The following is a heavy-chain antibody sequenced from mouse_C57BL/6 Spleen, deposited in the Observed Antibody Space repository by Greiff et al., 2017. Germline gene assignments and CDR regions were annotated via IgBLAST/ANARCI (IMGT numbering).Heavy chain of an antibody. CDR1: GFSLTSYG. Sequence: VKLVESGPGLVQPSQSLSITCTVSGFSLTSYGVHWVRQSPGKGLEWLGVIWRGGSTDYNAAFMSRLSITKDNSKSQVFFKMNSLQADDTAIYYCAKNHDGYYVGAMDYWGQGTSVTVSS. V-gene: IGHV2-5*01. CDR3: AKNHDGYYVGAMDY. J-gene: IGHJ4*01. D-gene: IGHD2-3*01. CDR2: IWRGGST.